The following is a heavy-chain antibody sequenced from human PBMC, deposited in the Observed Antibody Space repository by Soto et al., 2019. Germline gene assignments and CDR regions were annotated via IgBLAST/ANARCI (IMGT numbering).Heavy chain of an antibody. V-gene: IGHV3-23*01. CDR2: ISAGSGDST. CDR3: AKNQPSWATRAAFDY. CDR1: GFTFSNYA. J-gene: IGHJ4*02. D-gene: IGHD2-2*01. Sequence: EAQLLESGGGLVQPGGSLRLSCAASGFTFSNYAVNWVRQAPGKGLEWVSGISAGSGDSTFYADSVKGRFTISRDNSKYTLHLQRNSLRTEETAVYYCAKNQPSWATRAAFDYWGQGTLVTVSS.